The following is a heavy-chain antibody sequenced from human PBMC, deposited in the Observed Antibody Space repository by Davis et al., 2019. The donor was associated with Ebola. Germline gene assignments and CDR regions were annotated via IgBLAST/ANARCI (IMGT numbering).Heavy chain of an antibody. CDR3: ARVYVGMDV. CDR2: ISSNGGST. CDR1: GFTFSSYA. V-gene: IGHV3-64*04. Sequence: GGSLRLSCSASGFTFSSYAMHWVRQAPGKGLEYVSAISSNGGSTYYADSVKGRFTISRDNAKNSLYLQMNSLRAEDTAVYYCARVYVGMDVWGQGTTVTVSS. D-gene: IGHD3-10*02. J-gene: IGHJ6*02.